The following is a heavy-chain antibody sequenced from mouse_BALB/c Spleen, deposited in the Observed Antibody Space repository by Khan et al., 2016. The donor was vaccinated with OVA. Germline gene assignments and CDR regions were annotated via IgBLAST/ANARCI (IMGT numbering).Heavy chain of an antibody. CDR3: ARTYDYDEALAH. D-gene: IGHD2-4*01. V-gene: IGHV2-2*02. CDR1: GFSLTTYG. CDR2: IWSGGST. J-gene: IGHJ3*01. Sequence: QVQLKESGPGLVQPSQSLSITCTVSGFSLTTYGVHWVRQSPGKGLEWLGVIWSGGSTDYNAAFISRLSISKDNSKSQVFFKMNSLQANDTAIYYCARTYDYDEALAHWGQGTLVTVSA.